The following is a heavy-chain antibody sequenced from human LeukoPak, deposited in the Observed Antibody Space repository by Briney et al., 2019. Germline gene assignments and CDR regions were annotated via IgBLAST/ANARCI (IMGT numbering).Heavy chain of an antibody. V-gene: IGHV4-38-2*02. J-gene: IGHJ4*02. CDR3: ARRLVPYYDFWSGYSD. Sequence: SETLSLTCTVSGYSISSGYYWGWIRQPPGKGLEWIGSIYYSGSTYYNPSLKSRVTISVDTSKNQFSLKLSSVTAADTAVYYCARRLVPYYDFWSGYSDWGRGTLVTVSS. D-gene: IGHD3-3*01. CDR2: IYYSGST. CDR1: GYSISSGYY.